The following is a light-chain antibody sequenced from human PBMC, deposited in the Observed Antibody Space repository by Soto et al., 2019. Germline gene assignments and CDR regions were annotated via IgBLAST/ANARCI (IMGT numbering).Light chain of an antibody. CDR3: QQYGNSLFI. Sequence: EIVLTQSPGTLSLSPGERATLSCRASQSVSSSYLAWYQQKPGQAPRLLIYGASSRATGIPDRLSGSGSVIDFTVTISRLGPEDFAVYYCQQYGNSLFIFGPGTKVDIK. V-gene: IGKV3-20*01. J-gene: IGKJ3*01. CDR1: QSVSSSY. CDR2: GAS.